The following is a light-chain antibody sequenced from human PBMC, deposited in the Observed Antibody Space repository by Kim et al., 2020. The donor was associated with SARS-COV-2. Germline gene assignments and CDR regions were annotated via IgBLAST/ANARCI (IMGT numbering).Light chain of an antibody. V-gene: IGKV1-16*02. CDR2: AAS. CDR3: QQYNTYPRT. CDR1: QGISHY. J-gene: IGKJ1*01. Sequence: ASVGDRVTITCRASQGISHYLAWFRQRPGKPPKSLIYAASSLHSGVPSKFSGSGSGTDFTLTISCLQPEDFATYYCQQYNTYPRTFGQGTKVDIK.